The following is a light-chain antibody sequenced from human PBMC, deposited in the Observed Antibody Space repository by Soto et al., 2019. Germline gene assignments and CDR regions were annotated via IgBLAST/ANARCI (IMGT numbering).Light chain of an antibody. V-gene: IGKV3D-15*01. CDR3: QQYNNWPPG. Sequence: ETVMTQSPATLSVSPGERATLSCRASQSVSSNLAWYQQKPGQALRLLIYGASTRATGIPARFSGSGSGTEFTLTLSSLQSGDFAVYYCQQYNNWPPGFGQGTKVDIK. CDR2: GAS. CDR1: QSVSSN. J-gene: IGKJ1*01.